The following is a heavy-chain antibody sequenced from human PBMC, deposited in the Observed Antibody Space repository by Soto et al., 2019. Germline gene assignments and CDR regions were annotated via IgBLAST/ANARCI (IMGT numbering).Heavy chain of an antibody. J-gene: IGHJ4*02. D-gene: IGHD5-12*01. CDR2: ISNDGSNK. V-gene: IGHV3-30*18. CDR3: AKDFQWVRFEYFFDY. CDR1: GFAFNTYG. Sequence: QVQLVESGGGVVQPGRSLRLSCAASGFAFNTYGMHWVRQAPGKGLEWVAVISNDGSNKYYADSVKGRFTISRDNSKNTLYLQMNSLRPEDTAVYFCAKDFQWVRFEYFFDYWGQGTLVTVSS.